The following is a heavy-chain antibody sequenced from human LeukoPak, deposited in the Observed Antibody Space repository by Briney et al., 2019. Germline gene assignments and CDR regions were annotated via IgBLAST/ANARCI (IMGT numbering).Heavy chain of an antibody. J-gene: IGHJ2*01. Sequence: GGSLRLSCAASGFTFSGSAMHWVRQASGKGLEWVGRIRSKANSYATAYAASVEGRFTISRDDSKNTAYLQMNSLKTEDTAVYYCTRPPLDYYDSSGSYWYFDLWGRGTLATVSS. CDR3: TRPPLDYYDSSGSYWYFDL. CDR1: GFTFSGSA. V-gene: IGHV3-73*01. CDR2: IRSKANSYAT. D-gene: IGHD3-22*01.